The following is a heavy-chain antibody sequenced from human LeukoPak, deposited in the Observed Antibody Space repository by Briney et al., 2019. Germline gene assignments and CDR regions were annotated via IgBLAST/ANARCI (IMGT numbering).Heavy chain of an antibody. Sequence: PSETLSLTCAVYGGSFSGYYWSWIRQPPGKGLEWIGSIYYSGSTYYNPSLKSRVTISVDTSKNQFSLKLSSVTAADTAVYYCAGLAARPYWFDPWGQGTLVTVSS. CDR3: AGLAARPYWFDP. J-gene: IGHJ5*02. CDR1: GGSFSGYY. V-gene: IGHV4-34*01. D-gene: IGHD6-6*01. CDR2: IYYSGST.